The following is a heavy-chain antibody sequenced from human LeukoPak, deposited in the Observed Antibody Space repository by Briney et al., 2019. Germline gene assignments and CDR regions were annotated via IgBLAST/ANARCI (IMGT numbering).Heavy chain of an antibody. CDR2: IRFDGRNK. CDR1: GFTFSNYG. V-gene: IGHV3-30*02. J-gene: IGHJ5*02. D-gene: IGHD2-2*01. Sequence: PGGSLRLSCAASGFTFSNYGIHWVRQAPGKGLEWVAFIRFDGRNKYYADSVKGRFTISRDNSKNTLYLQMNSLKTEDTAVYYCITEPPMDFFVVVPAWGQGTLVTVSS. CDR3: ITEPPMDFFVVVPA.